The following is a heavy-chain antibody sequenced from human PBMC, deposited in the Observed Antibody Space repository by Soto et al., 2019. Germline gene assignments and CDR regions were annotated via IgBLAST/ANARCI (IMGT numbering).Heavy chain of an antibody. CDR1: GFTFSNHA. CDR3: AKAGKGETSGWLRFRVDDN. Sequence: EVQLLESGGGLVQPSGSLRLSCAASGFTFSNHAMSWVRQAPGKGLEWVSGISGSGDSTFYADSVQGRFTISRDNSKNTLYLQMNSLRAEDTAVYYCAKAGKGETSGWLRFRVDDNWGQGTLVTVSS. D-gene: IGHD6-19*01. J-gene: IGHJ4*02. CDR2: ISGSGDST. V-gene: IGHV3-23*01.